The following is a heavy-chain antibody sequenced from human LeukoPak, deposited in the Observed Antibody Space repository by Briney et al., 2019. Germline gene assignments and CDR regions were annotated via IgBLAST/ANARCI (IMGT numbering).Heavy chain of an antibody. Sequence: GGSLRLSCAASGFTFSSYSMSWVRQAPGKGLEWVSSITSSSIYIYYADSVKGRFTISRDNAKNSLYLQMNSLRAEDTAVYYCARVKEASAFDIWGQGTMVTVSS. CDR3: ARVKEASAFDI. D-gene: IGHD5-12*01. CDR1: GFTFSSYS. V-gene: IGHV3-21*01. J-gene: IGHJ3*02. CDR2: ITSSSIYI.